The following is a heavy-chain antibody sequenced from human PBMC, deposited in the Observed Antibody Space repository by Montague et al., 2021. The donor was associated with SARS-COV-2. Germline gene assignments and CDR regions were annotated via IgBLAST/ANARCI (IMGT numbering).Heavy chain of an antibody. D-gene: IGHD3-9*01. Sequence: SLRLSCAASGFTFSSYWMHWVRQAPGKGLVWVSRSNSDGSSTRYADSVKGRITISRDNAKNTLYLQMNSLRAEDTAVYYCARVMRPGLRYFEHTRYYYGMDVWGQGTTVSVFS. CDR1: GFTFSSYW. CDR3: ARVMRPGLRYFEHTRYYYGMDV. J-gene: IGHJ6*02. CDR2: SNSDGSST. V-gene: IGHV3-74*01.